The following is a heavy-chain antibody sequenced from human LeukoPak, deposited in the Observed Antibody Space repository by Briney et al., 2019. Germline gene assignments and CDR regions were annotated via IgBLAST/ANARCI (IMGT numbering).Heavy chain of an antibody. CDR1: GGSISSGGYS. D-gene: IGHD1-7*01. J-gene: IGHJ4*02. Sequence: SETLSLTCAVSGGSISSGGYSWSWIRQPPGKGLEWIGYLYYTGSTYYNPSLKSRVTISLDTSKNQFSLKLTSVTAADTAVYYCARVGITGTTPDYWGLGTLVTVSS. V-gene: IGHV4-30-4*07. CDR2: LYYTGST. CDR3: ARVGITGTTPDY.